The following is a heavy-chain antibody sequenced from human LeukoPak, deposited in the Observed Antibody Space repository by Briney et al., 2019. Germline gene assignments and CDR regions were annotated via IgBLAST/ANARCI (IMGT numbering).Heavy chain of an antibody. V-gene: IGHV3-66*02. J-gene: IGHJ4*02. CDR3: ARDSSWD. D-gene: IGHD2/OR15-2a*01. CDR1: GFIVNNKY. CDR2: IYEGGNS. Sequence: GGSLRLSCAVSGFIVNNKYMTWVRQAPGKGLEWVSVIYEGGNSDYADSVKGRFTISRDNSKNTLYLQMNSLRAEDTAVYYCARDSSWDWGQGTLVTVSS.